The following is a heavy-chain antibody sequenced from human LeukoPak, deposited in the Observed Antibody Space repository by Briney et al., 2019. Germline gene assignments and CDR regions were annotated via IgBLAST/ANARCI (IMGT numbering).Heavy chain of an antibody. CDR2: IYHSGST. CDR1: GGSFNNYF. CDR3: ARAGGGYYYYYMDV. Sequence: SETLSLTCTVSGGSFNNYFWNWIRHSPGKGLEWIGEIYHSGSTNYNPSLKSRVTISVDKSKNQFSLKLSSVTAADTAVYYCARAGGGYYYYYMDVWGKGTTVTVSS. D-gene: IGHD3-16*01. J-gene: IGHJ6*03. V-gene: IGHV4-59*12.